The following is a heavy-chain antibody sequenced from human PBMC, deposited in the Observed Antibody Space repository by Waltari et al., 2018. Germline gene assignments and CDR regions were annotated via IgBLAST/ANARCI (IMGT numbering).Heavy chain of an antibody. CDR2: VNPKGGGT. D-gene: IGHD2-21*02. V-gene: IGHV1-2*06. CDR3: ARDSGGHSQASYWYFDL. CDR1: GYTFTDHF. J-gene: IGHJ2*01. Sequence: QVQLVQSGAEVKKPGASVKVSCTASGYTFTDHFIHSVRQVPGQGLEWVGRVNPKGGGTTLAEEFQGRVTLTSDASINTVYMDLNSLRSVDTAIFFCARDSGGHSQASYWYFDLWGRGTLVTVSS.